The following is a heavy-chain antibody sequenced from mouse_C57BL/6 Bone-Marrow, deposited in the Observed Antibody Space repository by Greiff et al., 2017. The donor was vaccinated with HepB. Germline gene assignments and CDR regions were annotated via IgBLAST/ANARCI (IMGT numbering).Heavy chain of an antibody. J-gene: IGHJ3*01. CDR3: AFYGSPFAY. Sequence: VQLQQSGPELVKPGASVKISCKASGYAFSSSWMNWVKQRPGKGLEWIGRIYPGDGDTNYNGKFKGKATLTADKSSSTAYMQLSSLTSEDSAVYFCAFYGSPFAYWGQGTLVTVSA. V-gene: IGHV1-82*01. CDR1: GYAFSSSW. CDR2: IYPGDGDT. D-gene: IGHD1-1*01.